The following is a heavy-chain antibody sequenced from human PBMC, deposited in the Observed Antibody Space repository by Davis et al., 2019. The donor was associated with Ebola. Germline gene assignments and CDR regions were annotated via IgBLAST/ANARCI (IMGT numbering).Heavy chain of an antibody. CDR3: ARERRSSGWKHASLASYYFDY. V-gene: IGHV1-3*01. Sequence: KFQGRVTITRDTSASTAYMELSSLRSEDTAVYYCARERRSSGWKHASLASYYFDYWGQGTLVTVSS. D-gene: IGHD6-19*01. J-gene: IGHJ4*02.